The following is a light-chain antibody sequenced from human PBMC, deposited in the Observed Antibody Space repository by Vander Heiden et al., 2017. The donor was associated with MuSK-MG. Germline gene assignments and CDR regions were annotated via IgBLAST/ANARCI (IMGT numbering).Light chain of an antibody. CDR2: DAS. CDR3: QQYNSYWT. V-gene: IGKV1-5*01. CDR1: QSISSW. Sequence: DIQMTQSPSTLSASVGDRVTITCRASQSISSWLAWYQQKPGKAPKLLIYDASRLESGVPSRFSGSGCGTEFTLTSSSLQPDDFAHYYCQQYNSYWTFGQGTKVEIK. J-gene: IGKJ1*01.